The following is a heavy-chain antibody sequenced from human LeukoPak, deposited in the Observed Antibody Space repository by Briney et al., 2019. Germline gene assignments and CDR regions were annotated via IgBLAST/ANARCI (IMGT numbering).Heavy chain of an antibody. J-gene: IGHJ3*01. D-gene: IGHD2-8*01. CDR1: GGSFSSYT. CDR3: ARVTNSLAFDV. Sequence: SVKVSCKASGGSFSSYTIDWVRQAPGQGLEWMGGISPIFGTANYAQRFQGRVTITADESTTTAYMELRSLRSEDTAVYYCARVTNSLAFDVWGQGTMVTVSS. CDR2: ISPIFGTA. V-gene: IGHV1-69*01.